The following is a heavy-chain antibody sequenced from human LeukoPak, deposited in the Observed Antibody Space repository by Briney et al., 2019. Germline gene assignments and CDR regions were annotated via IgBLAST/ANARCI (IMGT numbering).Heavy chain of an antibody. V-gene: IGHV3-23*01. CDR1: GFTFSSYA. CDR3: AKDCTAMVMGDAFDI. CDR2: ISGSGGST. Sequence: GGSLRLSCAASGFTFSSYAMSWVRQAPGKGLEWVSAISGSGGSTYYADSVRGRFTISRDNSKNTLYLQMNSLRAEDTAVYYCAKDCTAMVMGDAFDIWGQGTMVTVSS. J-gene: IGHJ3*02. D-gene: IGHD5-18*01.